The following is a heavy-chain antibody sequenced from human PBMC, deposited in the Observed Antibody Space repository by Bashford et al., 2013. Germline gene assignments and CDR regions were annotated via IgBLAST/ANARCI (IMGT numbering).Heavy chain of an antibody. J-gene: IGHJ4*02. D-gene: IGHD4-17*01. V-gene: IGHV2-5*02. CDR2: FFGYDDK. Sequence: WIRQAPREGLEWLVYSFFGYDDKRYNPSLESRLTITKDTSKNQVVLTMTNMDPVDTATYYCAHRLPTVTFAFWGQGTLVTVSS. CDR3: AHRLPTVTFAF.